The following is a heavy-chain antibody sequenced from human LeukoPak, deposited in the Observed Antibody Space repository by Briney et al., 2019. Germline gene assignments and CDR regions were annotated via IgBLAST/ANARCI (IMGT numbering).Heavy chain of an antibody. Sequence: SETLSLTCAVYGGSFSGYYWSWLRQPPGKGLEWIGEINHSGSTNYNPSLKSRVTISVDTSKNQFSLKLSSVTAADTAVYYCASGRAGYYYGSGSYFDYWGQGTLVTVSS. CDR3: ASGRAGYYYGSGSYFDY. CDR1: GGSFSGYY. V-gene: IGHV4-34*01. D-gene: IGHD3-10*01. J-gene: IGHJ4*02. CDR2: INHSGST.